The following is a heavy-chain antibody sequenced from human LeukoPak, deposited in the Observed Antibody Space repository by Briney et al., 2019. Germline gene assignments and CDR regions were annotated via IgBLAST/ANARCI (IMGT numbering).Heavy chain of an antibody. J-gene: IGHJ6*03. CDR1: GFAFISTS. D-gene: IGHD1-1*01. V-gene: IGHV3-48*04. CDR3: ATTGNFYDMDV. Sequence: GGSLRLSCAASGFAFISTSIHWVRQAPGKGLEWLSYSSIVTGNIYYADSVKGRFTISRDNAKSSLYLQMSSLRAEDTAVYFCATTGNFYDMDVWGKGTTVTVSS. CDR2: SSIVTGNI.